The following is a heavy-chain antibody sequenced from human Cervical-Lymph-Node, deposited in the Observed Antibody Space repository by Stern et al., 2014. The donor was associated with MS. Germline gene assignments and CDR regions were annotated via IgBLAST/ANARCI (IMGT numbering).Heavy chain of an antibody. D-gene: IGHD2-8*01. CDR1: GFTFSRYG. J-gene: IGHJ4*02. V-gene: IGHV3-30*03. Sequence: VQLVASGGAVVQPGRSLRISCAASGFTFSRYGMHWVRQAPGKGLEWVTVISYDGNHKYYAASVKGRFTISRDNSKNTLHLQMNSVTPDDTAIYYCARDYEDTSMLFDHWGQGTLVTVSS. CDR2: ISYDGNHK. CDR3: ARDYEDTSMLFDH.